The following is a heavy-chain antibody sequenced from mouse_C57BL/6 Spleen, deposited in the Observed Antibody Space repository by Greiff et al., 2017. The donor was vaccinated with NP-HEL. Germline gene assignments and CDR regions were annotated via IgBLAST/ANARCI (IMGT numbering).Heavy chain of an antibody. J-gene: IGHJ2*01. CDR1: GYTFTDYE. V-gene: IGHV1-15*01. Sequence: QVQLQQSGAELVRPGASVTLSCKASGYTFTDYEMHWVKQTPVHGLEWIGAIDPETGGTAYNQKFKGKAILTADKSSSTAYMELRSLTSEDSAVYYCTRGGTAQATCDYWGQGATLTVSS. D-gene: IGHD3-2*02. CDR3: TRGGTAQATCDY. CDR2: IDPETGGT.